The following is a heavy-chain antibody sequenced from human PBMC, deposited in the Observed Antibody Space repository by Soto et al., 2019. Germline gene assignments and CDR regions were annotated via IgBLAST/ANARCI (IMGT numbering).Heavy chain of an antibody. D-gene: IGHD1-26*01. J-gene: IGHJ4*02. Sequence: QVPLVESGGGVVQPGRSLRLSCAASGFTFSHYGIHWVRQAPGKGLEWLAVISYDGSNKHYADSVKGRFTVSRDNSKNTLYLQMNSLRAKDTAVYFCARYSGKYQGPIDYWGQGTLVTVSS. V-gene: IGHV3-30*03. CDR3: ARYSGKYQGPIDY. CDR2: ISYDGSNK. CDR1: GFTFSHYG.